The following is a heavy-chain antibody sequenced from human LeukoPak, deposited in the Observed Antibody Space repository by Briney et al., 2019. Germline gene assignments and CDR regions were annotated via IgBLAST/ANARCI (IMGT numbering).Heavy chain of an antibody. Sequence: SVKVSCKASGGTFSSYAISWVRQAPGQGLEWMGGIIPIFGTANYAQKFQGRVTITVDESTSTAYMELSSLRSEDTAVYYCARSTGGYNWNAAFDYWGQGTLVTVSS. CDR2: IIPIFGTA. J-gene: IGHJ4*02. D-gene: IGHD1-20*01. V-gene: IGHV1-69*13. CDR1: GGTFSSYA. CDR3: ARSTGGYNWNAAFDY.